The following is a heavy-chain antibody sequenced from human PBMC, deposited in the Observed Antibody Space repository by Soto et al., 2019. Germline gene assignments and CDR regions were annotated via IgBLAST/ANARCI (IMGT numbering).Heavy chain of an antibody. CDR1: GFTFSSYG. CDR3: ARDRVGLLWFGESYGMDV. Sequence: QVQLVESGGGVVQPGRSLRLSCAASGFTFSSYGMHWVRQAPGKGLEWVAVIWYDGSNKHYADSVKGRFTISRDNSQITLYRQMNSRGAEDTAVYYCARDRVGLLWFGESYGMDVWGQGTTVTVSS. CDR2: IWYDGSNK. V-gene: IGHV3-33*01. J-gene: IGHJ6*02. D-gene: IGHD3-10*01.